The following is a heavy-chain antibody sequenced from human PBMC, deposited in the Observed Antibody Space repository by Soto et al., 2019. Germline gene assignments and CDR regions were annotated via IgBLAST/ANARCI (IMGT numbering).Heavy chain of an antibody. CDR2: ISYDGSNK. Sequence: QVQLVEAGGGVVQPGRSLRLSCAASGFTFSSYARHWVRQAPGKGREWVSVISYDGSNKYYADSVKGRFTISRDNTKNTLYLQMNSLISEDTAVYYCARDRLRYNWNDCPYYYYGMDVCGQGTTVTVSS. CDR1: GFTFSSYA. CDR3: ARDRLRYNWNDCPYYYYGMDV. D-gene: IGHD1-1*01. V-gene: IGHV3-30-3*01. J-gene: IGHJ6*02.